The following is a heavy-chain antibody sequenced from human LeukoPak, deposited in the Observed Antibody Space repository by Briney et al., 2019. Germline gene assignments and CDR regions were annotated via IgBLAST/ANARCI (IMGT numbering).Heavy chain of an antibody. J-gene: IGHJ2*01. CDR1: GASISSGSDS. CDR3: ARYSSTWPYWYFDL. CDR2: ISHSGNT. D-gene: IGHD6-13*01. V-gene: IGHV4-30-2*01. Sequence: SETLSLTCAVSGASISSGSDSWSWIRQPPGKGLEWIGYISHSGNTYYNPSLKSRVTISVDKSKNQFSLKLTSVTAADTAVYYCARYSSTWPYWYFDLWGRGTLVTVSS.